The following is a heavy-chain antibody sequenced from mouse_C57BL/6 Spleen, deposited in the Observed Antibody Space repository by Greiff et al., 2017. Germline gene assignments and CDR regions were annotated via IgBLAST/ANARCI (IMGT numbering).Heavy chain of an antibody. CDR1: GYTFIDYE. J-gene: IGHJ1*03. CDR2: IDPETGGT. Sequence: VQLVESGAELVRPGASVTLSCKASGYTFIDYEMHWVKQTPVHGLEWIGAIDPETGGTAYNQKFKGKAILTADKSSSTAYMELRSLTSEDSAVYYCTRSYDPGFDVWGTGTTVTVSS. V-gene: IGHV1-15*01. D-gene: IGHD2-12*01. CDR3: TRSYDPGFDV.